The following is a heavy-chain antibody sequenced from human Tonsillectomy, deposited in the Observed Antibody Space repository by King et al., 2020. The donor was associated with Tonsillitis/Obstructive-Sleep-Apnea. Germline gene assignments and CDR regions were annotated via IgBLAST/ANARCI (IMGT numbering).Heavy chain of an antibody. V-gene: IGHV1-69*01. CDR2: VIPIFGTP. Sequence: VQLVESGAEVKKPGSSVKFSCKASGGKFSSYAISGVRLAPGQGLEWMGGVIPIFGTPTYAQKFQGRVTITADESTNTANMELTSLRSEDTAVYYCARSPPATTWYNWFDPWGQGTLVTVSS. CDR1: GGKFSSYA. CDR3: ARSPPATTWYNWFDP. D-gene: IGHD1-7*01. J-gene: IGHJ5*02.